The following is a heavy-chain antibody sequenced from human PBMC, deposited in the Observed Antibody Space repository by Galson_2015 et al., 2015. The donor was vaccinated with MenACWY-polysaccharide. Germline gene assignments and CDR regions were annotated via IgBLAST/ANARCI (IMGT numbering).Heavy chain of an antibody. CDR3: ARIMVAANQAAYFDS. D-gene: IGHD2-8*01. J-gene: IGHJ4*02. CDR2: IIPFLGIP. CDR1: RDTFSNYG. Sequence: SVKVSCKASRDTFSNYGISWVRQAPGQELEYMGRIIPFLGIPNYAQKFQDRVAFTADRSTSTVFVELSSLISEDTAIYYCARIMVAANQAAYFDSWGQGTQVTVSS. V-gene: IGHV1-69*04.